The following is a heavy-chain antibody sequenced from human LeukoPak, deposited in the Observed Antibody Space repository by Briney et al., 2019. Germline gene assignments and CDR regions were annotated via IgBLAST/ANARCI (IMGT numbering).Heavy chain of an antibody. V-gene: IGHV4-59*01. CDR3: ARDKLGNDY. J-gene: IGHJ4*02. D-gene: IGHD7-27*01. CDR1: GGSISSYY. CDR2: IYYSGST. Sequence: SETLSLTCTVSGGSISSYYWSWVRQPPGKGLEWIGYIYYSGSTNYNPSLKSRVTISVDTSKNQFSLKLSSVTAADTAVYYCARDKLGNDYWGQGTLVTVSS.